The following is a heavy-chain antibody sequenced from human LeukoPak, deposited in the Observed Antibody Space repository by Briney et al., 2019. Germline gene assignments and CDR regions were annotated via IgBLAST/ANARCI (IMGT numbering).Heavy chain of an antibody. J-gene: IGHJ4*02. CDR2: INPNSGGT. D-gene: IGHD1-7*01. V-gene: IGHV1-2*06. CDR3: ARGYNWNYAWDY. Sequence: ASVKVSCKASGGTFSSYTISWVRQAPGQGLEWMGRINPNSGGTNYAQKFQGRVTMTRDTSISTAYMELSRLRSDDTAVYYCARGYNWNYAWDYWGQGTLVTVSS. CDR1: GGTFSSYT.